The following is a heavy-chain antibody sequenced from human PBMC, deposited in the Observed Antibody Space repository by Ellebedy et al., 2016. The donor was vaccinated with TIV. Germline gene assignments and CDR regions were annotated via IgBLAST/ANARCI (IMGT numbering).Heavy chain of an antibody. V-gene: IGHV4-34*01. CDR1: GGSFSGYY. Sequence: MPGGSLRLSCAVYGGSFSGYYWSWIRQPPGKGLEWIGEINHSGSTNYHPSLKSPATISVDTSKNQFSLKVNSVTAADTALYYCARGGWITDGYFYESSGYDSWGQGTLVTVSS. CDR3: ARGGWITDGYFYESSGYDS. CDR2: INHSGST. J-gene: IGHJ4*02. D-gene: IGHD3-22*01.